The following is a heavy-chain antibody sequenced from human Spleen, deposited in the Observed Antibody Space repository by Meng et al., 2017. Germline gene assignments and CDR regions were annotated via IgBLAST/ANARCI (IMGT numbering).Heavy chain of an antibody. J-gene: IGHJ4*02. V-gene: IGHV1-18*01. CDR2: IGPYNGNT. Sequence: QVQLVQSGDDVKNPGATVKVSCKTSGYNFIRYGLSWVRQAPGQGLEWMGWIGPYNGNTNYAPTFRGRVTMVTDTATTTAFMELRSLRSDDTAVYYCVRDDVDVQFDYWGQGTLVTVSS. CDR3: VRDDVDVQFDY. D-gene: IGHD2-21*01. CDR1: GYNFIRYG.